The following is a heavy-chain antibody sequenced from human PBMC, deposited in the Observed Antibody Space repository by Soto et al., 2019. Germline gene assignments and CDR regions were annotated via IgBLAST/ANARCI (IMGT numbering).Heavy chain of an antibody. CDR1: GFTFISYG. J-gene: IGHJ5*02. Sequence: GGSLRLSCAASGFTFISYGMHWGRQAPGKGLEWVAVISYDGSNKYYADSVKGRFTISRDNSKNTLYLQMNSLRAEDTAVYYCAKPRIQLWAEFDPWGQGTLVTVSS. CDR3: AKPRIQLWAEFDP. D-gene: IGHD5-18*01. V-gene: IGHV3-30*18. CDR2: ISYDGSNK.